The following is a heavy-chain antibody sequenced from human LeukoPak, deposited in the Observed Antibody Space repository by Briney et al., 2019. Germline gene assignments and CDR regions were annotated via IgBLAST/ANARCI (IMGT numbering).Heavy chain of an antibody. V-gene: IGHV4-59*01. CDR3: ERHQSWLGLDY. Sequence: PSETLSLTCTVSGGSISSYYWSWIRQPPGKGLEWIGYIYYSGSTNYNPSLKSRVTISVDTSKNQFSLKLSSVTAADTAVYYCERHQSWLGLDYWGQGTLVPVSS. CDR1: GGSISSYY. CDR2: IYYSGST. D-gene: IGHD6-19*01. J-gene: IGHJ4*02.